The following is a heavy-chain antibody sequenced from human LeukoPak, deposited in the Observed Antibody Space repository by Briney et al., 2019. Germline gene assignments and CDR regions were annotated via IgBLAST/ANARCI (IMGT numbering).Heavy chain of an antibody. Sequence: PSETLSLTCTVSGGSISRYFWSWIRQPPGKGLEWIGYIYYSGSTNSNPSLGSRVTISVDTSKNQVSLKLSSVTAADTAVYYCARHEGDTSGSYMYNWFDPWGQGTLVTVSS. J-gene: IGHJ5*02. CDR3: ARHEGDTSGSYMYNWFDP. CDR2: IYYSGST. V-gene: IGHV4-59*08. CDR1: GGSISRYF. D-gene: IGHD3-3*01.